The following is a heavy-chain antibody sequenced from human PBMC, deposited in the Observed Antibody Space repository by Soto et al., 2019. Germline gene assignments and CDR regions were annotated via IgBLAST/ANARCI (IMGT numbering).Heavy chain of an antibody. Sequence: WGLMRDSCRVSGFKIINYGVRRVRKAPGKGLEWVSSISDSGGSTYYADSVKGRFTISRDNFGNTMYLQMNSVRVEDTAVYYYARSVRPLSWFGPWGQGTRVTVSS. CDR1: GFKIINYG. CDR3: ARSVRPLSWFGP. V-gene: IGHV3-23*01. CDR2: ISDSGGST. J-gene: IGHJ5*02. D-gene: IGHD3-10*01.